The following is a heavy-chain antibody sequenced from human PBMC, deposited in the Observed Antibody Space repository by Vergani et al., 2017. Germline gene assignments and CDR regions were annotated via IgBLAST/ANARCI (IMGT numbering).Heavy chain of an antibody. CDR3: ASRPIFGVAKWGFDY. Sequence: QLHLQESGPGLLKPSETLSLTCSVSGGSVRSSSYYWGWIRQPPGKGLEWIGSIYYSGSTYYNPSLKSLVTISVDTSKNQFSLKLSSVTAADTAVYYCASRPIFGVAKWGFDYWGQGTLVTVSS. CDR1: GGSVRSSSYY. J-gene: IGHJ4*02. CDR2: IYYSGST. V-gene: IGHV4-39*01. D-gene: IGHD3-3*01.